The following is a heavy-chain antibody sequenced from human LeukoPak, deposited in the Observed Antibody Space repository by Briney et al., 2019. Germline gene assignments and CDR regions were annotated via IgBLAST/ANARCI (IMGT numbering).Heavy chain of an antibody. CDR3: ARHSSSTSPIVSAFDI. V-gene: IGHV5-51*07. J-gene: IGHJ3*02. Sequence: GALLQICCKGSGYCSTNYWICVRHQIAGKRVWCGGIINTGESDTKYSPSFQGQVTISADKSISTAYLQWSSLKASDTAMYYCARHSSSTSPIVSAFDIWGQGTMVTVSS. CDR1: GYCSTNYW. CDR2: INTGESDT. D-gene: IGHD2-2*01.